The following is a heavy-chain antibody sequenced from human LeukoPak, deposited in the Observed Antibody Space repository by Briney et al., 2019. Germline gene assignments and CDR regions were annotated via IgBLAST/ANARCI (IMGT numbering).Heavy chain of an antibody. D-gene: IGHD3-10*01. CDR2: ISWNSGSI. Sequence: GGSLRLSCAASGFTFDDYAMHWVRQAPGKGLEWVSGISWNSGSIGYADSVKGRFTISRDNAKNSLYLQMNSLRAEDTAVYYCAKDLSYWFGTHYYYYGMDVWGQGTTVTVSS. V-gene: IGHV3-9*01. CDR1: GFTFDDYA. CDR3: AKDLSYWFGTHYYYYGMDV. J-gene: IGHJ6*02.